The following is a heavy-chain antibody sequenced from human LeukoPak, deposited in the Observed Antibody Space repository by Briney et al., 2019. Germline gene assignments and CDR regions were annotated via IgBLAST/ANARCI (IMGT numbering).Heavy chain of an antibody. Sequence: PSQTLSLTCTVSGGSISSGGYYWSWVRQHPGKGLEWIGYIYYSGSTYYNPSLKSRVTISVDTSKNQFSLKLSSVTAADTAVYYCARGFMHPRGIQLYLPYWGQGTLVTVSS. CDR3: ARGFMHPRGIQLYLPY. V-gene: IGHV4-31*03. CDR2: IYYSGST. J-gene: IGHJ4*02. CDR1: GGSISSGGYY. D-gene: IGHD5-18*01.